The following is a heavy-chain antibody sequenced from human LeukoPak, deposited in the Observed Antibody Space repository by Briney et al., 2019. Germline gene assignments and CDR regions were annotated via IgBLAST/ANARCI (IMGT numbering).Heavy chain of an antibody. V-gene: IGHV3-72*01. CDR1: GFTFSDHY. CDR2: TRKKANSYTT. J-gene: IGHJ4*02. D-gene: IGHD3-22*01. Sequence: GGSLSHPCAASGFTFSDHYMDWVRQAPGKGLEWVGRTRKKANSYTTEYAASVKGRFTISRDDSKNSLYLQMNSLKTEDTAVYYCARVDDTSGYSFGYWGQGTLGTVSS. CDR3: ARVDDTSGYSFGY.